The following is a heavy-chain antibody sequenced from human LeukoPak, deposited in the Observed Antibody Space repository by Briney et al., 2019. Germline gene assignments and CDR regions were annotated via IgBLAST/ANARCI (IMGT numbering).Heavy chain of an antibody. CDR2: IYYSGST. CDR3: ARLRIWFGESSRSNWFDP. V-gene: IGHV4-59*01. CDR1: GGSISSYY. D-gene: IGHD3-10*01. J-gene: IGHJ5*02. Sequence: SETLSLTCTVSGGSISSYYWSWIRQPPGKGLEWIGYIYYSGSTNYNPSLKSRVTISVDTSKNQFSLKLSSVTAADTAVYYCARLRIWFGESSRSNWFDPWGQGTLVTVPS.